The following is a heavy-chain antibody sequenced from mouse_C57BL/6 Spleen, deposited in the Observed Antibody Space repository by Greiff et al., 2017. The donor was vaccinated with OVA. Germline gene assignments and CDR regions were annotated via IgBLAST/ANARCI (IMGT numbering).Heavy chain of an antibody. J-gene: IGHJ1*03. Sequence: LQESGAELVKPGASVKLSCKASGYTFTSYWMQWVKQRPGQGLEWIGEIDPSDSYTNYNQKFKGKATLTVDTSSSTAYMQLSSLTSEDSAVYYCARKSNYGYFDVWGTGTTVTVSS. V-gene: IGHV1-50*01. D-gene: IGHD1-3*01. CDR3: ARKSNYGYFDV. CDR1: GYTFTSYW. CDR2: IDPSDSYT.